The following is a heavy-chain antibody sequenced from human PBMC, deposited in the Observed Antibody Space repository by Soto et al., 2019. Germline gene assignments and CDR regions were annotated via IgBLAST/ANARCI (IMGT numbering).Heavy chain of an antibody. CDR3: ARDLLVPANTEFDAFDI. Sequence: QVQLVQSGAEVKKPGSSVKVSCKASGGTFSSYTISWVRQAPGQGLEWMGRIIPILGIANYAQKFQGRVTITADKSTSTAYMDLSSLRSEDTAVYYCARDLLVPANTEFDAFDIWGQGTMVTVSS. V-gene: IGHV1-69*08. CDR1: GGTFSSYT. D-gene: IGHD2-2*01. CDR2: IIPILGIA. J-gene: IGHJ3*02.